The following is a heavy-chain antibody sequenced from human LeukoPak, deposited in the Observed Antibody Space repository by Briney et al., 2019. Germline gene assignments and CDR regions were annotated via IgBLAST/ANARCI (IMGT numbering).Heavy chain of an antibody. Sequence: SVQVSCKASGYTFTDYYMYWVRQAAGQGLEWMGWINTKSGGTNYAKKFQGRVTMTRATYISTAYMELTSLRSDDTAVYYCLGQGAAGGKYFDYWGQGTLVTVSS. J-gene: IGHJ4*02. CDR1: GYTFTDYY. V-gene: IGHV1-2*02. D-gene: IGHD6-13*01. CDR3: LGQGAAGGKYFDY. CDR2: INTKSGGT.